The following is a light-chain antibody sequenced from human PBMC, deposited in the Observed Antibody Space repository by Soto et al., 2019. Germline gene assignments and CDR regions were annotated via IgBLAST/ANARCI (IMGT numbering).Light chain of an antibody. Sequence: AIQLTQSPSSLSASVGDRVTITCRASQGIRKNLVWYQQKPGKAPKLLIYAASSLQGGVPSRFSGSGSVTAFTLTISSLQPEDFAAYYCLQDYNFPLTFGGGTKVEIK. CDR3: LQDYNFPLT. J-gene: IGKJ4*01. CDR1: QGIRKN. CDR2: AAS. V-gene: IGKV1-6*01.